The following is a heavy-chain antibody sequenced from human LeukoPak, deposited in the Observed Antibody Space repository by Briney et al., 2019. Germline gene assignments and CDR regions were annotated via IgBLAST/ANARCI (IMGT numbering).Heavy chain of an antibody. CDR1: GGSISSGSYY. CDR2: IYTSGST. J-gene: IGHJ6*03. CDR3: ARDVAAREHPIYYYMDV. D-gene: IGHD6-13*01. V-gene: IGHV4-61*02. Sequence: PSETLSLTCTVSGGSISSGSYYWSWIRQPAGKGLEWIGRIYTSGSTNYNPSLKSRVTISVDTSKNQFSLKLSSVTAADTAVYYCARDVAAREHPIYYYMDVWGKGTTVTVSS.